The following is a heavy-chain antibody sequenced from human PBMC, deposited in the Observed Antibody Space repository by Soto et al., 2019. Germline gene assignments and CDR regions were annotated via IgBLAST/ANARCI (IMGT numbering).Heavy chain of an antibody. CDR2: INHSGST. CDR1: GGSFSGYS. V-gene: IGHV4-34*01. D-gene: IGHD2-15*01. Sequence: SETLSLTCAVYGGSFSGYSWSWIRRPPGKGLEWIGEINHSGSTNYNPSLKSRVTISLDTSKNQLSLKLSSVTAADRAVYYCARGGVRWMVPAYFDHWGQGTLVTVSS. CDR3: ARGGVRWMVPAYFDH. J-gene: IGHJ4*02.